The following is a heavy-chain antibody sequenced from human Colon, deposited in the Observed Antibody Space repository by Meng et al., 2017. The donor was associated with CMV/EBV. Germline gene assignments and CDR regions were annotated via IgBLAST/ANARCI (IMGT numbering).Heavy chain of an antibody. D-gene: IGHD6-19*01. Sequence: SETLSLTCTVSGGSRSYYWSWIRQPPGKGLEWIGSMSYSGSTDYKSSLKSRVTISGDTSKNQFSLKLSSVTAADTAVYFCARTKREQWLGIVTLYFDLWGRDTLVTVSS. CDR1: GGSRSYY. J-gene: IGHJ2*01. V-gene: IGHV4-59*01. CDR2: MSYSGST. CDR3: ARTKREQWLGIVTLYFDL.